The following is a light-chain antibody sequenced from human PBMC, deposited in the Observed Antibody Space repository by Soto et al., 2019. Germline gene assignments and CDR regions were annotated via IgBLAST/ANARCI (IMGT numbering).Light chain of an antibody. CDR1: QSISSG. J-gene: IGKJ1*01. V-gene: IGKV1-5*01. CDR3: QQYNSYPWT. Sequence: DLQMTQSPSTLSASVGDRVTITCRASQSISSGLAWYQQKPGKAPKLLIYDASSLESGVPSRFSGSGSGTDFTLTISSLQPDDFATDYCQQYNSYPWTFGQGTKVEIK. CDR2: DAS.